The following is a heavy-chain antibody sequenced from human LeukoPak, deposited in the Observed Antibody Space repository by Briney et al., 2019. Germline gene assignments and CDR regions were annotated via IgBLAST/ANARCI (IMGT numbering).Heavy chain of an antibody. V-gene: IGHV4-39*01. D-gene: IGHD3-10*01. Sequence: PSETLSLTCTVSGGSISSSDYYWGWIRQPPGKGLEWIGTVYYRGTNYYNPSLKNRGTISADTSKNLFSLKLSSVTAADTAVYYCTRHPRKYIYGSGSAPAGPDYWGQGTLVTVSS. CDR1: GGSISSSDYY. CDR2: VYYRGTN. J-gene: IGHJ4*02. CDR3: TRHPRKYIYGSGSAPAGPDY.